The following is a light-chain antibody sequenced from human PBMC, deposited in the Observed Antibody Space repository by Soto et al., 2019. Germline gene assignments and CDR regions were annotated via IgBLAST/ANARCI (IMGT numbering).Light chain of an antibody. V-gene: IGKV2-28*01. J-gene: IGKJ2*01. CDR3: MQALQTPPT. Sequence: DIVMTQSPLSLPVTPGEPASISCRSSQSLLHSNGYNYLDWYLQKPGQSPQLLIYLGSNRASGVPARFSGSGAGTDFTLKISRVEAEDVGVFYCMQALQTPPTFGQGPKLEIK. CDR2: LGS. CDR1: QSLLHSNGYNY.